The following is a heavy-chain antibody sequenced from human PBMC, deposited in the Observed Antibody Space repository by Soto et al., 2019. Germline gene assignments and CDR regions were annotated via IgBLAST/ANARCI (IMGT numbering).Heavy chain of an antibody. CDR1: GYTFTTYG. Sequence: QIQLMQSGAEVKKPGASVKVSCKASGYTFTTYGITWVRQAPGQGLEWMGWISPYNGYTNYAQNLQGRVTMTTDTSARTAYMELSSLRSDDTAVYYCASAPPSSDYAGFDFWGQGTLVTVSS. J-gene: IGHJ4*02. CDR2: ISPYNGYT. D-gene: IGHD3-16*01. V-gene: IGHV1-18*04. CDR3: ASAPPSSDYAGFDF.